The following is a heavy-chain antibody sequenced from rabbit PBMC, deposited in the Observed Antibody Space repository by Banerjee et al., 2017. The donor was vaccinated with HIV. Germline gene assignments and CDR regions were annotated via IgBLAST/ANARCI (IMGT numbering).Heavy chain of an antibody. D-gene: IGHD4-1*01. CDR1: GFSFSNKYV. J-gene: IGHJ4*01. V-gene: IGHV1S45*01. CDR2: INTSSGNT. CDR3: ARDLAGAIGWNFNL. Sequence: QEQLVESGGGLVKPGASLTLSCKASGFSFSNKYVMCWVRQAPGKGLEWIGCINTSSGNTVYASWAKGRFTISKTSSTTVTLQMTSLTAADTATYFCARDLAGAIGWNFNLWGPAPSSPS.